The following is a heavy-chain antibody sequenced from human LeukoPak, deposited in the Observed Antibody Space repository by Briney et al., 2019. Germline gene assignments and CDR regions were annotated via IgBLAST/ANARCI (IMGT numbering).Heavy chain of an antibody. D-gene: IGHD3-3*01. CDR2: NHPGDYHT. CDR1: GYGFTTYL. CDR3: ARSGVVTFFQYVDV. J-gene: IGHJ6*03. Sequence: GESLMISCKGSGYGFTTYLIGWVRQMPGEGLEWMGINHPGDYHTRYSPSLQCRVTISAAKSITTAYLLGSCLTAAHTALYYCARSGVVTFFQYVDVWGTGDTVTVSS. V-gene: IGHV5-51*01.